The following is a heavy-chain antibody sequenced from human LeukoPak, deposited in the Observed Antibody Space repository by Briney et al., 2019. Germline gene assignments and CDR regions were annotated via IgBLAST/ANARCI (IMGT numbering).Heavy chain of an antibody. CDR1: GGSITSGIYH. Sequence: SETLSLTCTVSGGSITSGIYHWNWIRQSAERGLEWIGRVHTTGSLDYNPSLKSRLTISVDTSRNQFSLKLNSVTAADTAVYYCARADYYHYYMDVWGKGTTVTVSS. CDR3: ARADYYHYYMDV. J-gene: IGHJ6*03. CDR2: VHTTGSL. V-gene: IGHV4-61*02.